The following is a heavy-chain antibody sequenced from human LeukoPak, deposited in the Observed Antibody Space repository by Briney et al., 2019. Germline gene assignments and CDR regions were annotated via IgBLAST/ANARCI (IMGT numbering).Heavy chain of an antibody. CDR2: IYHRGST. D-gene: IGHD6-13*01. CDR1: GGSISSGGYY. Sequence: PSQTLSLTCTVSGGSISSGGYYWNWIRQPPGKGLEWIGYIYHRGSTYHNPSLKSRVTISADRSKNQFSLNLTSVTAADTAVYYCARGTAATEEYWGQGTLVTVSS. CDR3: ARGTAATEEY. V-gene: IGHV4-30-2*01. J-gene: IGHJ4*02.